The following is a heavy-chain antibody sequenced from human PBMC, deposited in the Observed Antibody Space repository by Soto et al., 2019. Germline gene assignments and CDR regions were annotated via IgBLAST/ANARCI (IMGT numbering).Heavy chain of an antibody. V-gene: IGHV1-18*01. CDR2: ISAYNGNT. Sequence: QVQLVQSGAEVKKPGASVKVSCKASGYTFTSYGISWVRQAPGQGLEWMGWISAYNGNTNYAQKLQGRVTMTTDTSTSTAYMELRSLRSDDTAVYYCARDQESYYDSSGYSPFDYWGQGTLVTVSS. CDR1: GYTFTSYG. J-gene: IGHJ4*02. CDR3: ARDQESYYDSSGYSPFDY. D-gene: IGHD3-22*01.